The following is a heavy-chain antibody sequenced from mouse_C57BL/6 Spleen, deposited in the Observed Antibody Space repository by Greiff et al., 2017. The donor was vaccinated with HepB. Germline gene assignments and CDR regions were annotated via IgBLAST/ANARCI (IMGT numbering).Heavy chain of an antibody. CDR3: ARSDAYYGGDYFDY. V-gene: IGHV1-26*01. D-gene: IGHD2-3*01. CDR2: INPNNGGT. CDR1: GYTFTDYY. J-gene: IGHJ2*01. Sequence: EVQLQQSGPELVKPGASVKISCKASGYTFTDYYMNWVKQSHGKSLEWIGDINPNNGGTSYNQKFKGKATLTVDKSSSTAYMEIRSLTSEDSAVYYCARSDAYYGGDYFDYWGQGTTLTVSS.